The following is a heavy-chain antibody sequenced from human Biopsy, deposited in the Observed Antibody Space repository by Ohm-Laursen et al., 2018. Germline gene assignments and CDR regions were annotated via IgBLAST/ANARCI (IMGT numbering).Heavy chain of an antibody. CDR2: ISNSGTT. J-gene: IGHJ4*02. Sequence: SEALSFTWTLSGASIRSHFLTWIRQPPGKGLQWIGSISNSGTTKSSLSLKSRVNISLHTSKNQLSLKLTSVTAADTAVYYCARLSTLFGVADFTDDWGQGTLVTVSS. D-gene: IGHD3-3*01. CDR3: ARLSTLFGVADFTDD. CDR1: GASIRSHF. V-gene: IGHV4-59*08.